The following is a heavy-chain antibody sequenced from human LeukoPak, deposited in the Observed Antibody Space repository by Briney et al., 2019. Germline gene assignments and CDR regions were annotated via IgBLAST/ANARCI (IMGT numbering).Heavy chain of an antibody. CDR3: ARGRDTNWNYALDY. V-gene: IGHV4-34*01. CDR2: INHSEST. CDR1: GASITTYY. D-gene: IGHD1-7*01. J-gene: IGHJ4*01. Sequence: SETLSLTCTVSGASITTYYWSWLRQPPGKGLEWIGEINHSESTNYNPSLKSRVTISVDTSKSQFSLKLSSVTAADTAVYYCARGRDTNWNYALDYWGHGTLVTVSS.